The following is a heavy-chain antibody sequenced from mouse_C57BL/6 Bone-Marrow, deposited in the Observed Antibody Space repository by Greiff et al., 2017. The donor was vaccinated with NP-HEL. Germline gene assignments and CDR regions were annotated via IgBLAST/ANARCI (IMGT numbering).Heavy chain of an antibody. J-gene: IGHJ4*01. V-gene: IGHV5-4*01. CDR2: ISDGGSYT. CDR3: AREANYAMDY. CDR1: GFTFSSSA. Sequence: DVKLVESGGGLVKPGGSLKLSCAASGFTFSSSAMSWVRQTPEKRLEWVATISDGGSYTYYPDNVKGRFTISRDNTKNNLYLQMSHLKAEDTAMYYCAREANYAMDYWGQGTSVTVSS.